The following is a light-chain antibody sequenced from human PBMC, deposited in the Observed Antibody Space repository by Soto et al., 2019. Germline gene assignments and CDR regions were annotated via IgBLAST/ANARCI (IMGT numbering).Light chain of an antibody. V-gene: IGKV3-20*01. J-gene: IGKJ2*01. CDR3: QRYGSSYT. CDR1: QSVSSSY. CDR2: GAS. Sequence: EIVLTQSPGTLSLSPGERATLSCRASQSVSSSYLAWYQQKPGQAPRLLIYGASSRATGIPDRFSGSWSGTDFTLTISRLEPEDCAVYCCQRYGSSYTFGQGIKLEIK.